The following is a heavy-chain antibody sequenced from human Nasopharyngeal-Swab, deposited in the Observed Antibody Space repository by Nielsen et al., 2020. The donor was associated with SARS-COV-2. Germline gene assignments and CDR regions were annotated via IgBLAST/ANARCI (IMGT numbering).Heavy chain of an antibody. CDR3: ARGGRGIFGVVTNFDY. V-gene: IGHV4-59*01. J-gene: IGHJ4*02. CDR2: IYYSGST. D-gene: IGHD3-3*01. Sequence: WIRQPPGKGLEWIGYIYYSGSTNYNPSLKSRVTIPVDTSKNQFSLKLSSATAADTAVYYCARGGRGIFGVVTNFDYWGQGTLVTVSS.